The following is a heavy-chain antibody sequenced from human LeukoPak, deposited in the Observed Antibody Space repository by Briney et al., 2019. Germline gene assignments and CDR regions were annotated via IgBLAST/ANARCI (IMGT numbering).Heavy chain of an antibody. V-gene: IGHV4-59*12. CDR2: IYYSGRT. CDR3: ARDIDVLGYFQH. CDR1: VGSISSYY. J-gene: IGHJ1*01. Sequence: SETLSLTCTVSVGSISSYYWSSIRQPPGKGLEWIGYIYYSGRTTYNPSLKSRVTISVDMYNNQFSMKLSSVTGVDTAVYYCARDIDVLGYFQHWGQGTLVTVSS. D-gene: IGHD3-10*02.